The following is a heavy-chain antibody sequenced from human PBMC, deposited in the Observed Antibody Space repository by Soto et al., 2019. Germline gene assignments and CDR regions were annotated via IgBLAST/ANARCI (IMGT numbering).Heavy chain of an antibody. Sequence: EVQLLESGGDLVQPGGSLRLSCGASGFTFTNYAVAWIRQAPGKGLAWVSSTTSSGDVTYYADSVKGRFTVSRDNSKYTLYLQMNSLRAEDTATYYCAKYSTTGASRLFDYWGQGTLVTVSS. CDR3: AKYSTTGASRLFDY. D-gene: IGHD1-1*01. CDR1: GFTFTNYA. CDR2: TTSSGDVT. V-gene: IGHV3-23*01. J-gene: IGHJ4*02.